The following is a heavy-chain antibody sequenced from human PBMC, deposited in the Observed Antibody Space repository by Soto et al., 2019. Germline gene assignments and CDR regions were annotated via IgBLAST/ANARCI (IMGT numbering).Heavy chain of an antibody. CDR2: ISYDGSNK. D-gene: IGHD2-2*01. V-gene: IGHV3-30*04. Sequence: FRQTTGKGLEWVAVISYDGSNKHYTDSVKGRFTISRDNSKNTLYLHMNSLRAEDTAVYYCTKDTTVVVRAGIAWFEPWGQRTLVPVFS. J-gene: IGHJ5*02. CDR3: TKDTTVVVRAGIAWFEP.